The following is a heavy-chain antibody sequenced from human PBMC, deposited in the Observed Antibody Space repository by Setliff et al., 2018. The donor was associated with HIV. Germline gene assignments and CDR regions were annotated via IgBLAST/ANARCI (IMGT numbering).Heavy chain of an antibody. CDR3: ARGIAVAGPYFDY. J-gene: IGHJ4*02. Sequence: SETLSLTCTVSGPSINIHYWSWIRQSPGKAFEWIGYIYSTGSTNYNPSLQSRVTISMVASKNEFSLKLSSMTAADTAVYYCARGIAVAGPYFDYWGQGTLVTVSS. V-gene: IGHV4-59*11. CDR2: IYSTGST. CDR1: GPSINIHY. D-gene: IGHD6-19*01.